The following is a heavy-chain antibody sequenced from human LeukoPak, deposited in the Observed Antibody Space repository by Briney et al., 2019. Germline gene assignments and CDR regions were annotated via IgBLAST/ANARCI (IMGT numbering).Heavy chain of an antibody. CDR1: GYTFTSYD. V-gene: IGHV1-2*02. D-gene: IGHD3-9*01. CDR3: ARVEPPYYDILTGYYEPRENFFDY. J-gene: IGHJ4*02. Sequence: GASVKVSCKASGYTFTSYDINWVRQATGQGLEWMGWINPNSGGTNYAQKFQGRVTMTRDTSISTAYMELSRLRSDDTAVYYCARVEPPYYDILTGYYEPRENFFDYWGQGTLVTVSS. CDR2: INPNSGGT.